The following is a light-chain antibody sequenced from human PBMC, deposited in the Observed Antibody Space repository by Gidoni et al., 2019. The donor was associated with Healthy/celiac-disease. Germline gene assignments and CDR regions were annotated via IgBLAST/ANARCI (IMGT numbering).Light chain of an antibody. Sequence: YVLTQVPMLSVALGQTATFTCGGDNIGRKNVHWYYQKPGQAPVLVVYDDTDRPSGIPERFSGSNSGNTATLTITRVEARDEADYYCQAWVDSTERGVFGGGTKLTVL. CDR1: NIGRKN. V-gene: IGLV3-21*02. J-gene: IGLJ3*02. CDR2: DDT. CDR3: QAWVDSTERGV.